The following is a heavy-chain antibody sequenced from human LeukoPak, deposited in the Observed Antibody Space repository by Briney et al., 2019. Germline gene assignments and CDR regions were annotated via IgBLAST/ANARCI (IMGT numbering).Heavy chain of an antibody. CDR1: GYTFTSYG. CDR3: ARDPGIVVVTADAFDI. D-gene: IGHD3-22*01. Sequence: ASVKVSCKASGYTFTSYGISWVRQAPGQGLEWMGWISAYNGNTNYAQKLQGRVTMTTDTSTSTAYMELRSLRSDDTAVYYCARDPGIVVVTADAFDIWGQGTMVTVSS. CDR2: ISAYNGNT. J-gene: IGHJ3*02. V-gene: IGHV1-18*01.